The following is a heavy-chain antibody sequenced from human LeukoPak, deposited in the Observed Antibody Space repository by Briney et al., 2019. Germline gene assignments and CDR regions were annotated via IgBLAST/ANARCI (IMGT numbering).Heavy chain of an antibody. V-gene: IGHV1-69*13. CDR1: GGTFRNYV. Sequence: SVSVSCKASGGTFRNYVINWVRRAPGQGLEWMGGIIPIFETTNYAQNFQGRVTITADESTSTANLELSSLRSDDTAVYYCARSRDFVWGSYRYNADYYYYGMDVRGQGTTGTVSS. D-gene: IGHD3-16*02. CDR3: ARSRDFVWGSYRYNADYYYYGMDV. CDR2: IIPIFETT. J-gene: IGHJ6*02.